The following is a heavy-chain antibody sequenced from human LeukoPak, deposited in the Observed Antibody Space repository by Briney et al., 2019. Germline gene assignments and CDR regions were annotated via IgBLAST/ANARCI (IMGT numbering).Heavy chain of an antibody. CDR1: GGSFSGYY. J-gene: IGHJ4*02. D-gene: IGHD3-16*01. CDR3: ARQKYDYVWGSYTPTAFDY. Sequence: SETLSLTCAVYGGSFSGYYWSWIRQPPGKGLEWIGEINHSGSTNYNPSLKSRVTISVDTSKNQFSLKLSSVTAADTAVYYCARQKYDYVWGSYTPTAFDYWGQGTLVTVSS. CDR2: INHSGST. V-gene: IGHV4-34*01.